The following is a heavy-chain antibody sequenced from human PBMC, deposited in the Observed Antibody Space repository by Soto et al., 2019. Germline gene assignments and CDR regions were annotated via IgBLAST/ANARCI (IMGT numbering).Heavy chain of an antibody. D-gene: IGHD2-8*02. V-gene: IGHV4-31*03. CDR1: GDSSVGVGDC. Sequence: SETPCVTCSVAGDSSVGVGDCGVCVLQHPEKGLEWVVYIHHNGNAYSNPSLESRVTMSVDTSKNQLFLNLTSVTDADTAVYYCARDGSTGSSYKTYFAHWRQGTPVNVSS. CDR2: IHHNGNA. CDR3: ARDGSTGSSYKTYFAH. J-gene: IGHJ4*02.